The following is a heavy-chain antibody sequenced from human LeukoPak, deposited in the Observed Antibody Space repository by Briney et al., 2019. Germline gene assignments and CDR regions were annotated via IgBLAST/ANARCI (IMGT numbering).Heavy chain of an antibody. J-gene: IGHJ4*02. CDR2: IKQDGSEM. CDR1: GFTFSSYW. Sequence: GSLLLSCAASGFTFSSYWISWVRQAPGKGLEWVANIKQDGSEMWYVDSVKGRFTISRDNAKNSVDLQMNSLRAEDTAVYYCTRMLWRSRPFDYWGQGILVTVSS. CDR3: TRMLWRSRPFDY. V-gene: IGHV3-7*01. D-gene: IGHD2-2*01.